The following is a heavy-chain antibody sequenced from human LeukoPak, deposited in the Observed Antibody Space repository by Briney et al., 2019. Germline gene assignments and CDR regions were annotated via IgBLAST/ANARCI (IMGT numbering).Heavy chain of an antibody. CDR3: ARDLAGGYCSGGSCTLFDP. J-gene: IGHJ5*02. CDR2: INGSGGST. CDR1: GFTFSSYA. Sequence: QSGGSLRLSCAASGFTFSSYAMSWVRQAPGKGLEWVSDINGSGGSTYYADSVKGRFTISRDNSKNTLYLLMNSLRAEDTAMYYCARDLAGGYCSGGSCTLFDPWGQGTLVTVSS. V-gene: IGHV3-23*01. D-gene: IGHD2-15*01.